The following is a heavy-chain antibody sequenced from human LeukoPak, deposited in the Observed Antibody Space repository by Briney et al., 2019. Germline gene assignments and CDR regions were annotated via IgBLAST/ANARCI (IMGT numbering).Heavy chain of an antibody. V-gene: IGHV1-8*01. D-gene: IGHD1-26*01. J-gene: IGHJ6*02. CDR2: MNPNSGNT. CDR1: GYSFTSYD. CDR3: ARGRYSGSYYDTYYYYYGMDV. Sequence: ASVKVSCKASGYSFTSYDINWVRQATGQGLEWMGWMNPNSGNTGYAQKFQGRVTMTRNTSISTAYMELSSLRSEDTAVYYCARGRYSGSYYDTYYYYYGMDVWGQGTTVTVSS.